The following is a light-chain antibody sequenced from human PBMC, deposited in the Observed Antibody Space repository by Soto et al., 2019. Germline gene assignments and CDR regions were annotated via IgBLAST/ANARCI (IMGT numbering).Light chain of an antibody. V-gene: IGKV3-15*01. CDR3: QQYSNWPRT. Sequence: EVVFTQSPVTPSLSPGERATLSCRASQSFRGLLAWYQQKPGQAPRLLIHGASTRATGIPARFSGSGSGTEFSLTISSLQSEDFAVYYCQQYSNWPRTFGQGTRLEIK. CDR2: GAS. CDR1: QSFRGL. J-gene: IGKJ5*01.